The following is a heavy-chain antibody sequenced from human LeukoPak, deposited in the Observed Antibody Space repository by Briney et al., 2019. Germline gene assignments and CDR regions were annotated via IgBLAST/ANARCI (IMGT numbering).Heavy chain of an antibody. CDR2: FDPEDGET. CDR1: GYTLTELS. CDR3: ATDPGPHTAMDV. Sequence: ASVKVSCKVSGYTLTELSMHWVRQAPGKGLEWMGGFDPEDGETTYAQKFQGRVTMTEDTSTDTAYMELSSLRSEDTAVYYCATDPGPHTAMDVWGQGTTVTVSS. D-gene: IGHD1-14*01. V-gene: IGHV1-24*01. J-gene: IGHJ6*02.